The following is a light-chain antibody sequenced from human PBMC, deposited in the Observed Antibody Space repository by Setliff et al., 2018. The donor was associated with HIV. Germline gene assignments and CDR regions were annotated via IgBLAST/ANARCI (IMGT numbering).Light chain of an antibody. J-gene: IGLJ2*01. V-gene: IGLV1-40*01. Sequence: QSVLTQPPSVSGAPGQRVTISCTGSSSNIGAGYDVHWYQQLPGTAPKLLIYGNSNRPSGVPDQFSGSKSGTSASLAITGLQAEDEADYYCQSYDSSLSAVVFGGGTQLTV. CDR3: QSYDSSLSAVV. CDR1: SSNIGAGYD. CDR2: GNS.